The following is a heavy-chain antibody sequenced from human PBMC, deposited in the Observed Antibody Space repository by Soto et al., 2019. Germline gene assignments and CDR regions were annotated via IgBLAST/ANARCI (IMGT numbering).Heavy chain of an antibody. Sequence: TSETLSLTCTVSGGSVSSGSYYWSWIRQPPGKGLEWIGYIYYSGSTNYNPSLKSRVTISVDTSKNQFSLKLSSVTAADTAVYYCARDALLARYCSVGSCKAGMDVWGQGTTVTVSS. J-gene: IGHJ6*02. CDR1: GGSVSSGSYY. D-gene: IGHD2-15*01. CDR3: ARDALLARYCSVGSCKAGMDV. V-gene: IGHV4-61*01. CDR2: IYYSGST.